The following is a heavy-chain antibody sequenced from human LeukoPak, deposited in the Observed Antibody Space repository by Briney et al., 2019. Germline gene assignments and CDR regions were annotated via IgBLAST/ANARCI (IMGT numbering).Heavy chain of an antibody. V-gene: IGHV1-2*02. CDR3: ATHRDTAMVTTFDY. CDR2: INPNSGGT. J-gene: IGHJ4*02. D-gene: IGHD5-18*01. Sequence: ASVKVSCKASGYTFTGYYMHWVRQAPGQGLEWMGWINPNSGGTNYAQKFQGRVTMTRDTSISTAYMELSRLRSDDTAVYYCATHRDTAMVTTFDYWGQGTLVTVSS. CDR1: GYTFTGYY.